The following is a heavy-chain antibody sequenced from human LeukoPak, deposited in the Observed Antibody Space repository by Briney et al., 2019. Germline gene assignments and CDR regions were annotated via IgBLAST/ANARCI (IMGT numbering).Heavy chain of an antibody. CDR2: INHSGST. CDR1: GGSFSGYY. J-gene: IGHJ6*02. CDR3: VRARYSGYHV. V-gene: IGHV4-34*01. Sequence: SETLSLTCAVYGGSFSGYYWSWIRQPPGKGLEWIGEINHSGSTNYNPSLKSRVTISVDTSKNQFSLKLSSVTAADTAVYYCVRARYSGYHVWGQGTTVTVSS. D-gene: IGHD5-12*01.